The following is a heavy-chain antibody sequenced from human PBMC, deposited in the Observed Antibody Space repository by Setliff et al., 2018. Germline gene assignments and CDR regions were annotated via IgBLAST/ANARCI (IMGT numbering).Heavy chain of an antibody. Sequence: PSETLSLTCAVYGGSSSGYYWSWIRQPPGKGLEWIGEINHSGSTNYNPSLKSRVTISVDTSKNQFSLKLSSVTAADTAVYYCASRLRRIAAAGRRAFDIWGQGTMVTVSS. CDR2: INHSGST. J-gene: IGHJ3*02. D-gene: IGHD6-13*01. CDR1: GGSSSGYY. CDR3: ASRLRRIAAAGRRAFDI. V-gene: IGHV4-34*01.